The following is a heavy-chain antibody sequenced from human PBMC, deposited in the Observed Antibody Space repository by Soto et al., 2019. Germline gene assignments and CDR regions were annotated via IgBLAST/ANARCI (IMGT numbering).Heavy chain of an antibody. CDR2: IYYSGST. D-gene: IGHD3-9*01. V-gene: IGHV4-59*01. J-gene: IGHJ6*02. CDR3: ARAPPPDYDILTGYYYYGMDV. CDR1: GGSISSYY. Sequence: SETLSLTCTVSGGSISSYYWSWIRQPPGKGLEWIGYIYYSGSTNYNPSLKSRVTISVDTSKNQFSLKLSSVTAADTAVYYCARAPPPDYDILTGYYYYGMDVWGQGTTVTVSS.